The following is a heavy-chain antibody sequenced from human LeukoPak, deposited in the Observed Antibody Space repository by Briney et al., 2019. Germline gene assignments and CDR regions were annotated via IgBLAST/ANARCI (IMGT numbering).Heavy chain of an antibody. D-gene: IGHD1-26*01. CDR1: GFTFSSYE. Sequence: GGSLRLSCAASGFTFSSYEMNWVRQAPGKGLEWVSYISSSSSTIYYADSVKGRFTISRDNAKNSLYLQMNSLRAEDTAVYYCARPYPEWEQSAFDIWGQGTMVTVSS. V-gene: IGHV3-48*01. CDR2: ISSSSSTI. J-gene: IGHJ3*02. CDR3: ARPYPEWEQSAFDI.